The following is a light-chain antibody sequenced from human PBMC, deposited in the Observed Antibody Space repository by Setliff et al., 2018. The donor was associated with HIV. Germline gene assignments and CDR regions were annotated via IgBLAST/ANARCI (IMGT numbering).Light chain of an antibody. CDR3: QQFYTTPLT. CDR2: WAS. J-gene: IGKJ4*01. CDR1: QSVLYSADNKNY. Sequence: DIVMTQSPDSLAVSLGERATINCRSSQSVLYSADNKNYIAWYQKKPGQPPKLLIYWASTRAFGVLDRFSGSGSGTDFTLTISSLRAEDVAVYYCQQFYTTPLTFGGGTKVDIK. V-gene: IGKV4-1*01.